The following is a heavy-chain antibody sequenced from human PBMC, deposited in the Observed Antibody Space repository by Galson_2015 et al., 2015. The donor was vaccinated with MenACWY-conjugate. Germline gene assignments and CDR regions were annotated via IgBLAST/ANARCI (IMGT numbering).Heavy chain of an antibody. CDR3: ARVGTWIHQYFYYMDV. CDR2: ISKSGSPI. CDR1: GFTFTGYE. Sequence: RLSCAASGFTFTGYEFNWVRQAPGKGLEWLSYISKSGSPIYYADSVKGRFTISRDNIKKSLFMEMNSLRAGDTGVYYCARVGTWIHQYFYYMDVWGKGTTVTVSS. V-gene: IGHV3-48*03. J-gene: IGHJ6*03. D-gene: IGHD5-18*01.